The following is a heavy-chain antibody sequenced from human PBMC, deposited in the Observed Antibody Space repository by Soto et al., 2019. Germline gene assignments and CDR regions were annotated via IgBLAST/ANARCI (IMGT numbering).Heavy chain of an antibody. CDR1: GGSISSSSYY. Sequence: PSETLSLTCTVSGGSISSSSYYWGWIHQPPGKGLEWIGSIYYSGSTYYNPSLKSRVTISVDTSKNQFSLKLSSVTAADTAVYYCARHWFVDTAMVYYFDYWGQGTLVTVSS. CDR3: ARHWFVDTAMVYYFDY. D-gene: IGHD5-18*01. J-gene: IGHJ4*02. CDR2: IYYSGST. V-gene: IGHV4-39*01.